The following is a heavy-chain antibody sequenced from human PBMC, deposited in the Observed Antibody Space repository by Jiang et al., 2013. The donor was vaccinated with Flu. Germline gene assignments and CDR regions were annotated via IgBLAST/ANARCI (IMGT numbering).Heavy chain of an antibody. V-gene: IGHV1-2*02. CDR1: GYTFTGYY. CDR3: ARDRVVVVAATCWFDP. J-gene: IGHJ5*02. D-gene: IGHD2-15*01. Sequence: SGAEVKKPGASVKVSCKASGYTFTGYYMHWVRQAPGQGLEWMGWINPNSGGTNYAQKFQGRVTMTRDTSISTAYMELSRLRSDDTAVYYCARDRVVVVAATCWFDPWGQGTLVTVSS. CDR2: INPNSGGT.